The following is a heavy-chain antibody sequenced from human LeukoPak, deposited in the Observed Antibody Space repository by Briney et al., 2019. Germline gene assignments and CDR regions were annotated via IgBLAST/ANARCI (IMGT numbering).Heavy chain of an antibody. D-gene: IGHD3-22*01. CDR2: ISGSGGST. CDR3: AKDAAGNYYDSSGYQDAFDM. Sequence: PGGSLRLSCAASGFTFSSYAMSWVRQAPGKGLEWVSAISGSGGSTYYADSVKGRFTISRDNSKNTLYLQMNSLRADDTALYYCAKDAAGNYYDSSGYQDAFDMWGQGTMVTVSS. V-gene: IGHV3-23*01. J-gene: IGHJ3*02. CDR1: GFTFSSYA.